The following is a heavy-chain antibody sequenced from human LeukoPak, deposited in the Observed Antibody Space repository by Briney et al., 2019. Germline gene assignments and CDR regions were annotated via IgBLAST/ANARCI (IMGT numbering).Heavy chain of an antibody. J-gene: IGHJ4*02. Sequence: SETLSLTCAVYGGSFSGYYWGWIRQPPGKGLEWIGEINHSGRTNYNPSLKSRVTISVDTSKNQFSLKLSSVTAADTAVYYCARGRYCGGDCYLDWGQGTLVTVSS. D-gene: IGHD2-21*02. CDR2: INHSGRT. CDR3: ARGRYCGGDCYLD. CDR1: GGSFSGYY. V-gene: IGHV4-34*01.